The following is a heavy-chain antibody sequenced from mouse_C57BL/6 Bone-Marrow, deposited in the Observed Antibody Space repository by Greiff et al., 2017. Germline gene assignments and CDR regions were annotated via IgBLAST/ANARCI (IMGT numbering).Heavy chain of an antibody. V-gene: IGHV1-63*01. D-gene: IGHD4-1*02. CDR1: GYTFTNYW. Sequence: VQLQQSGAELVRPGTSVKMSCKASGYTFTNYWIGWAKQRPGHGLEWIGDIYPGGGYTNYNEKFKGKATLTADKSSSTVYMQFSSLTSEDSAIYYCARLPNSYAMDYWGQGTSVTVSS. CDR2: IYPGGGYT. J-gene: IGHJ4*01. CDR3: ARLPNSYAMDY.